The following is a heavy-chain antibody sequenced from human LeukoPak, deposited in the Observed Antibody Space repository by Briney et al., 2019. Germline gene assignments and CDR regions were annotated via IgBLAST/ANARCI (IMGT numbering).Heavy chain of an antibody. V-gene: IGHV4-38-2*02. J-gene: IGHJ5*02. D-gene: IGHD3-10*01. Sequence: NPSETLSLTCSVSGYSIDNGYYWAWIRQPPGKGLDWIGSIYHSVSAYYNPSLKSRVTISVDTSKNQFSLKLTSVTAADTAVYYCARQNYGSAPLRSWGEGTLVTVSS. CDR2: IYHSVSA. CDR1: GYSIDNGYY. CDR3: ARQNYGSAPLRS.